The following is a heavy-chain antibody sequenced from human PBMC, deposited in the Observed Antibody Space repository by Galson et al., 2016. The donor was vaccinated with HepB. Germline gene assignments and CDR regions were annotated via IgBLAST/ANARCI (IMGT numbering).Heavy chain of an antibody. V-gene: IGHV3-21*01. CDR3: ARAPTMITFGGLIVGDLDY. CDR1: GYAFRNYI. CDR2: ISSSGRSI. Sequence: SLRLSCAASGYAFRNYIMNWVRQSPAKGLEWVTSISSSGRSIYYADSVKSRFTISRDNTKNSLYLQMNSLRADDTAVYYCARAPTMITFGGLIVGDLDYWGQGTLVTVSS. D-gene: IGHD3-16*02. J-gene: IGHJ4*02.